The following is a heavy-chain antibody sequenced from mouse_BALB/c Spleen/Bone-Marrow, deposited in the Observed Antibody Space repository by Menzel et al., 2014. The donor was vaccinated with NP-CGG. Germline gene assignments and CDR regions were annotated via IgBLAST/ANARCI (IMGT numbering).Heavy chain of an antibody. CDR2: INNNGGST. CDR3: ARVYGWYFDV. Sequence: EVKLVESGGGLVQPGGSLKLSCVASGFTFXSYGMSWVRQTPDKRLELVATINNNGGSTYYPDSVKGQFTISRDNAKNTLYLQMSSLKSEDTAMYYCARVYGWYFDVWGAGTTVTVSS. V-gene: IGHV5-6-3*01. D-gene: IGHD1-1*01. J-gene: IGHJ1*01. CDR1: GFTFXSYG.